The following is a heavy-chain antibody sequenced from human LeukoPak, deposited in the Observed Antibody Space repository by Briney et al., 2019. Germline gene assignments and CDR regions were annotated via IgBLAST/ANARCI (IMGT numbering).Heavy chain of an antibody. CDR2: IYYSGSA. V-gene: IGHV4-59*01. J-gene: IGHJ5*02. D-gene: IGHD6-13*01. Sequence: SETLSLTCTVSGGSISNYYWSWIRQPPGKGLEWIGYIYYSGSANYNPSLKSRVTLSVDTSKNQFSLKLSSVTAAYTAVYYCARGSIAAAEGSHWFDPWGQGTLVTVSS. CDR1: GGSISNYY. CDR3: ARGSIAAAEGSHWFDP.